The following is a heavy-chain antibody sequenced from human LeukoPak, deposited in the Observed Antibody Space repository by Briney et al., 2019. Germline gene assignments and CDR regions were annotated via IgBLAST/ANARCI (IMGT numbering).Heavy chain of an antibody. D-gene: IGHD3-10*01. CDR1: GYTFTSYY. CDR2: IIPILGIA. J-gene: IGHJ4*02. CDR3: ASDEITMVRGVIITFGY. Sequence: SVKVSCKASGYTFTSYYMHWVRQAPRQGLEWMGRIIPILGIANYAQKFQGRVTITADKSTSTAYMELSSLRSEDTAVYYCASDEITMVRGVIITFGYWGQGTLVTVSS. V-gene: IGHV1-69*04.